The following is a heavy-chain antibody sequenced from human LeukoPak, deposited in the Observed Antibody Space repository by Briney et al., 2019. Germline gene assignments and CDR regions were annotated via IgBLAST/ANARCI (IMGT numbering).Heavy chain of an antibody. J-gene: IGHJ4*02. CDR3: AKDLSGSHDY. D-gene: IGHD2/OR15-2a*01. V-gene: IGHV3-30*18. CDR2: ISYDGNNK. CDR1: GFTFSAYS. Sequence: GGSLRLSCAASGFTFSAYSMNWVRQAPGKGLEWVAVISYDGNNKYYEDSVKGRFTISRDNSKNTLYLQMNSLRAEDTAVYYCAKDLSGSHDYWGQGTLVTVSS.